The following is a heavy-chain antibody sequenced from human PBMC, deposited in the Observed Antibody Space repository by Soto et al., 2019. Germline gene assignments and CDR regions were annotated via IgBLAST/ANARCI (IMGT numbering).Heavy chain of an antibody. CDR3: ARIGGYGYYFDD. D-gene: IGHD3-22*01. V-gene: IGHV1-18*01. CDR2: ISAYNGNT. J-gene: IGHJ4*02. CDR1: GYTFTTYV. Sequence: GASVKVSCKASGYTFTTYVISWVRQAPGQGLEWMGWISAYNGNTNYAQKLQGRVAMTTDTSTSTAYMELRSLRSDDTAVYDCARIGGYGYYFDDWGQGTLVTVSS.